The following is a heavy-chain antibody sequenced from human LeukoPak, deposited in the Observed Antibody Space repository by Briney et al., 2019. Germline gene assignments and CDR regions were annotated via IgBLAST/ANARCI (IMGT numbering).Heavy chain of an antibody. J-gene: IGHJ4*02. V-gene: IGHV4-59*01. Sequence: SETLSLTCTVSGGSISSYYWSWTRQPPGKGLEWIGYIYYSGSTNYNPSLKSRVTMSVDTPKNQFSLKLMSVTAADAAVYYCASGWSGLFEHWGRGTLVTVSS. D-gene: IGHD6-19*01. CDR3: ASGWSGLFEH. CDR2: IYYSGST. CDR1: GGSISSYY.